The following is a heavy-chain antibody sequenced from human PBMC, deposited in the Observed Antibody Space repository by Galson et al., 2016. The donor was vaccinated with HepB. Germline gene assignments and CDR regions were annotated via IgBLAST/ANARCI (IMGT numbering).Heavy chain of an antibody. CDR2: ISSDGNTT. V-gene: IGHV3-74*01. D-gene: IGHD6-19*01. CDR3: TRDLATVAGTWFDP. J-gene: IGHJ5*02. CDR1: GFTFSDYY. Sequence: SPRLSCAASGFTFSDYYMHWVRQGSGRGLMWVSRISSDGNTTTYADSVKGRFTISRDNAKNTLYLQMNSLRAEDTAMYFCTRDLATVAGTWFDPWGQGTLVTVSS.